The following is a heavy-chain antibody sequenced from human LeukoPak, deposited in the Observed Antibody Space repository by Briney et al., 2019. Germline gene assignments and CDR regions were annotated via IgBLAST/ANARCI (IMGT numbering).Heavy chain of an antibody. D-gene: IGHD6-13*01. Sequence: ASVKVSCKASGGTFSSYAISWVRQAPGQGLEWMGGIIPIFGTANYAQKFQGRVTITADKSTSTAYMELSSLRSEDTAVYYCARGIAAAAGTYYYGMDVWGKGTTVTVSS. J-gene: IGHJ6*04. CDR2: IIPIFGTA. CDR3: ARGIAAAAGTYYYGMDV. CDR1: GGTFSSYA. V-gene: IGHV1-69*06.